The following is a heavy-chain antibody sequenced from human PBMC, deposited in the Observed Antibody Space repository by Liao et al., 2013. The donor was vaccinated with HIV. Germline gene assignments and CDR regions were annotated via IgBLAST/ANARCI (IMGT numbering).Heavy chain of an antibody. D-gene: IGHD1-1*01. CDR3: ARGPGHFDS. V-gene: IGHV4-4*07. Sequence: QLQLQESGSGLVKPSQTLSLTCAVSGGSMSGYYWSWIRQTAGKGLECLGRMSARGSTHYNPSLKKRLKMSVDMSKNQISLNLYSVTAADTAVYYCARGPGHFDSWGQGTLVTVSS. CDR1: GGSMSGYY. J-gene: IGHJ4*02. CDR2: MSARGST.